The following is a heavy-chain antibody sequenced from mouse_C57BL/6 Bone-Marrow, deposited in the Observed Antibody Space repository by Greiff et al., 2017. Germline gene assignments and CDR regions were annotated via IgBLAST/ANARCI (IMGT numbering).Heavy chain of an antibody. CDR1: GFTFSDAW. Sequence: EVKLVESGGGLVQPGGSMKLSCAASGFTFSDAWMDWVRQSPEKGLEWVAEIRNKANNHATYYAESVKGRFTISRDDSKSSVYLQMNSLRAEDTGIYYCTSYGNYFWYFDVWGTGTTVTVSS. CDR2: IRNKANNHAT. CDR3: TSYGNYFWYFDV. V-gene: IGHV6-6*01. D-gene: IGHD2-1*01. J-gene: IGHJ1*03.